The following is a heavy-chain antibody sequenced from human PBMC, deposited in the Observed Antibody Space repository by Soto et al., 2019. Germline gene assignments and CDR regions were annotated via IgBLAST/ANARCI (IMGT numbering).Heavy chain of an antibody. CDR1: GYTFTSYG. CDR3: ARDGLVRLTGDHWYYYYGMDV. J-gene: IGHJ6*02. V-gene: IGHV1-18*04. CDR2: ISAYNGNT. D-gene: IGHD7-27*01. Sequence: QVQLVQSGAEVKKPGASVKVSCKASGYTFTSYGISWVRQAPGQGLEWMGWISAYNGNTNYAQKLQGRVTMTTDTSTSTAYMELRSLRSDDTAVYYCARDGLVRLTGDHWYYYYGMDVWGQGTTVTVSS.